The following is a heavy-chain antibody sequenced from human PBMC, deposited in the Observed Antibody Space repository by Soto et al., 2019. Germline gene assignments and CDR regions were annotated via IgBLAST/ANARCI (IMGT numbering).Heavy chain of an antibody. Sequence: DVQLVESGGGLVQPGGSLRLSCVASEFTFSSYEMNWVRQAPGKGLEWVSYISSSGTTIYYTDSVKGRFTISRDNAKKSLYLQMNSLRAEDTAVYYCVRFGGAAAGPGDYWGQGTLVTVSS. CDR1: EFTFSSYE. V-gene: IGHV3-48*03. CDR3: VRFGGAAAGPGDY. J-gene: IGHJ4*02. CDR2: ISSSGTTI. D-gene: IGHD6-13*01.